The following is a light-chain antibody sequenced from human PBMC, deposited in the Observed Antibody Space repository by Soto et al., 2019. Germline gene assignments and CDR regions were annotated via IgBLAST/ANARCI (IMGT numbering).Light chain of an antibody. V-gene: IGKV1-5*03. CDR2: LAS. CDR3: QQYGSYSRT. CDR1: QSISTS. Sequence: DIQMTQPPSTLSAFVGDRVTITCRASQSISTSLAWYQQKPGKAPKLLLYLASTLQSGVPTRFSGSGSATEFTLSINSLQPDDFAPYYCQQYGSYSRTFGQGTKVDIK. J-gene: IGKJ1*01.